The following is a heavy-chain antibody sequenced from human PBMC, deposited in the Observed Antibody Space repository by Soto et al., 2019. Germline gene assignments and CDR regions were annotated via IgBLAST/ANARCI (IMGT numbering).Heavy chain of an antibody. CDR2: IITIFGTA. CDR1: VGTFSSYA. Sequence: SVKVSCKASVGTFSSYAISCVRQAPGQGLEWMGGIITIFGTANYAQKFQGRVTITADESTSTAYMELSSLRSEDTAVYYCARESVEVVIPLGPFDYWGQGTLVTVSS. J-gene: IGHJ4*02. CDR3: ARESVEVVIPLGPFDY. D-gene: IGHD3-3*01. V-gene: IGHV1-69*13.